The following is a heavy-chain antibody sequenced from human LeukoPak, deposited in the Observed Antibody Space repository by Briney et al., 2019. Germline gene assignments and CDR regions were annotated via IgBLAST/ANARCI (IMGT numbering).Heavy chain of an antibody. Sequence: SETLSLTCTVSSGSISSYYWSWIRQPAGKGLEWIGRIYTSGSTNYNPSLKSRVTMSVDTSKNQFSLKLSSVTAADTAVYYCARGKNYCSSTSCYNNGAFDIWGQGTMVTVSS. CDR2: IYTSGST. J-gene: IGHJ3*02. D-gene: IGHD2-2*02. CDR1: SGSISSYY. CDR3: ARGKNYCSSTSCYNNGAFDI. V-gene: IGHV4-4*07.